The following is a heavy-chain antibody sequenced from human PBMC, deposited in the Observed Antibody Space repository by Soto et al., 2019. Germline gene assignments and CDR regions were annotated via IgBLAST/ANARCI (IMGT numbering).Heavy chain of an antibody. D-gene: IGHD5-18*01. CDR2: INSDGSST. CDR1: GFTFSSYW. CDR3: ARGTTDTAMALAPEFYYYGMDV. V-gene: IGHV3-74*01. Sequence: EVQLVESGGGLVQPGGSLRLSCAASGFTFSSYWMHWVRQAPGKGLVWVSRINSDGSSTSYADSVKGRFTISRDNAKNTLYLQMNSLRAEDTALYYCARGTTDTAMALAPEFYYYGMDVWGQGTTVTVSS. J-gene: IGHJ6*02.